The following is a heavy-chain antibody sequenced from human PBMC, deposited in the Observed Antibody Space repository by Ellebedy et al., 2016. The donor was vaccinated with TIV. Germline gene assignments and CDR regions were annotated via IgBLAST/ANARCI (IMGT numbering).Heavy chain of an antibody. Sequence: MPSETLSLTCTVSGGSVSSSSYYWGWIRQPPGTGLAWIGTIYYSGSTYNSPSLKSRITISVDTSKNQFSLKLTSVTAADTAMYYCARHYLRVAGELDHWGQGTLAIVSS. J-gene: IGHJ4*02. D-gene: IGHD6-19*01. CDR1: GGSVSSSSYY. V-gene: IGHV4-39*01. CDR3: ARHYLRVAGELDH. CDR2: IYYSGST.